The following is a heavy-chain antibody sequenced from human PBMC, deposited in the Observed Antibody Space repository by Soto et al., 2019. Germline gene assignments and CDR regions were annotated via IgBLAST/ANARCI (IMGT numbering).Heavy chain of an antibody. D-gene: IGHD6-13*01. CDR2: IYYSVST. CDR1: GGSISSYY. V-gene: IGHV4-59*01. J-gene: IGHJ5*02. CDR3: ARGSSRKDWFDP. Sequence: QVQLQESGPGLVKPSETLSLTCTVSGGSISSYYWSWIRQPPGKGLEWIGYIYYSVSTNYNPSLKSRVTISVDTSKNQFSLKLSSVTAADTAVYYCARGSSRKDWFDPWGQGTLVTVSS.